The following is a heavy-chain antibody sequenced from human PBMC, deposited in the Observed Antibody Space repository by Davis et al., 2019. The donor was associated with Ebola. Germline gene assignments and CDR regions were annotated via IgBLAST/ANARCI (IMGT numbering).Heavy chain of an antibody. CDR2: ISGSGGST. V-gene: IGHV3-23*01. J-gene: IGHJ4*02. D-gene: IGHD6-25*01. CDR1: GFTFSSYA. Sequence: PGGSLRLSCAASGFTFSSYAMSWVRQAPGKGLEWVSAISGSGGSTYYADSVKGRFTISRDNAKNSLYLQMNSLSAEDTAVYYCARVAAASRDYWGQGTLVTVSS. CDR3: ARVAAASRDY.